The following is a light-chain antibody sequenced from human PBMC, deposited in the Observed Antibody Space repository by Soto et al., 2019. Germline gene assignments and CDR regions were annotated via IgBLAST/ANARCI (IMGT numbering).Light chain of an antibody. CDR1: SGDVGTYNF. CDR3: CSYTDGSSLL. V-gene: IGLV2-23*01. CDR2: EGN. J-gene: IGLJ3*02. Sequence: QSALTQPASVSGSPGQSITISCTGTSGDVGTYNFVSWYQHHPAKAPKLMIYEGNKRPSGVSNRFSGSRSDNTASLTISGLQAEDEADYYCCSYTDGSSLLFGGGTKVTVL.